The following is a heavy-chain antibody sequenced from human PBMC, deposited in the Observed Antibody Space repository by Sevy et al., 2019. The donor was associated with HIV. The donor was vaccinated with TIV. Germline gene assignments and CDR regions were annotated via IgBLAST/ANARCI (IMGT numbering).Heavy chain of an antibody. CDR1: GFIFRSSW. Sequence: GGSLRLSCAVSGFIFRSSWMSWVRQAPGKGLEWVASIKEGGSEKNYVESVRGRCTISRYNAKNSPYLQMSSLRAEDTAVYYCARLSGGYYYWGQGTLVTVSS. V-gene: IGHV3-7*01. CDR2: IKEGGSEK. D-gene: IGHD1-26*01. CDR3: ARLSGGYYY. J-gene: IGHJ4*02.